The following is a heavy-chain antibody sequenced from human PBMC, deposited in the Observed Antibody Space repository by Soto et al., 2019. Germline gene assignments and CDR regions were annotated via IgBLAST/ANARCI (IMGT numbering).Heavy chain of an antibody. J-gene: IGHJ5*02. D-gene: IGHD4-4*01. CDR3: ARGRMTTVTTRWFDP. V-gene: IGHV4-34*01. CDR2: INHSGST. Sequence: QVQLQQWGAGLLKPSETLSLTCAVYGGSFSGYYWSWIRQPPGKGLEWIGEINHSGSTNYNPSLKSRVTISVATSKNQFSLKLSSVTAADTAVYYCARGRMTTVTTRWFDPWGQGTLVTVSS. CDR1: GGSFSGYY.